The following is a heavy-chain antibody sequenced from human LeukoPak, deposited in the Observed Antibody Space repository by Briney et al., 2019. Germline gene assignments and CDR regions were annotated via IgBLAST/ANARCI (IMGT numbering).Heavy chain of an antibody. Sequence: PGGSLRLSCAASGFTFDDYAMHWVRQAPGKGLEWVSGISWNSGSIGYADSVKGRFTTSRDNAKNSLYLQMNSLRAEDTALYYCAKGPSRVAAAGYFDYWGQGTLVTVSS. CDR2: ISWNSGSI. D-gene: IGHD6-13*01. CDR1: GFTFDDYA. V-gene: IGHV3-9*01. CDR3: AKGPSRVAAAGYFDY. J-gene: IGHJ4*02.